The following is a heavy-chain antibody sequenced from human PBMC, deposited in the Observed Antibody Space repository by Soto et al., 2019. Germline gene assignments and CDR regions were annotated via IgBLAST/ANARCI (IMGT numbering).Heavy chain of an antibody. D-gene: IGHD3-22*01. V-gene: IGHV3-43*01. CDR1: GFTFDDYT. CDR2: ISWDGGST. Sequence: DVQLVESGGVVVQPGGSLRLSCAASGFTFDDYTMHWVRQAPGKGLEWVSLISWDGGSTYYADSVKGRFTISRDNSKNSLYLQMNSLRTEDTALYYCAKGHDSSGYYYYDYFDYWGQGTLVTVSS. CDR3: AKGHDSSGYYYYDYFDY. J-gene: IGHJ4*02.